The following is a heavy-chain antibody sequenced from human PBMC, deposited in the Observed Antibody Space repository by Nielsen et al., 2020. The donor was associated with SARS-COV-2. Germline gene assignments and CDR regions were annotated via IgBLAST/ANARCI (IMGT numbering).Heavy chain of an antibody. CDR2: ISAYNGNT. V-gene: IGHV1-18*01. CDR1: GYTFTSYG. J-gene: IGHJ5*02. D-gene: IGHD3-10*01. CDR3: ATTPYYYGSGIDP. Sequence: ASVKVSCKASGYTFTSYGISWVRQAPGQGLEWMGWISAYNGNTNYAQKLQGRVTMTTDTSTSTAYMELRSLRSEDTAVYYCATTPYYYGSGIDPWGQGTLVTVSS.